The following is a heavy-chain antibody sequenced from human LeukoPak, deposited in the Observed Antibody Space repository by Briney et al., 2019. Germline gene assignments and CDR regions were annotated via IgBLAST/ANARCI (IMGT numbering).Heavy chain of an antibody. CDR3: AGRAARSFDY. Sequence: SETLSLTCTVSGGSISSYYWSWIRQPPGKGLEWIGYIYYSGSTNYNPSLRSRVTISVDTSKNQFSLKLTSVTASDTAVYYCAGRAARSFDYWGQGILVTVSS. V-gene: IGHV4-59*01. CDR1: GGSISSYY. J-gene: IGHJ4*02. CDR2: IYYSGST. D-gene: IGHD6-25*01.